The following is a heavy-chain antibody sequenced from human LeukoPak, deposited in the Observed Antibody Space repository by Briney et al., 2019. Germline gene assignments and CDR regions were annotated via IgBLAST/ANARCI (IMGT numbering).Heavy chain of an antibody. CDR3: VRYAPEGGDYYDSSGYYYPYFDY. CDR1: GGSFSGYY. CDR2: INHSGST. D-gene: IGHD3-22*01. V-gene: IGHV4-34*01. J-gene: IGHJ4*02. Sequence: SETLSLTCAVYGGSFSGYYWSWIRQPPGKGLEWIGEINHSGSTNYNPSLKSRVTISVDTSKNQFSLKLSSVTAADTAVYYCVRYAPEGGDYYDSSGYYYPYFDYWGQGTLVTVSS.